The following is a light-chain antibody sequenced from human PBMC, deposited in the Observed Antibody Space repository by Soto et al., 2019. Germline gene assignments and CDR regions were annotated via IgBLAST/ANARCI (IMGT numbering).Light chain of an antibody. J-gene: IGKJ1*01. V-gene: IGKV2-28*01. CDR1: QSLLNSNGYNY. Sequence: DIVMTQSPLSLPVTPGEPASISCRSSQSLLNSNGYNYLDWYLQKPGQSPQLLIYLGSNRASGVPDRFSGSGSGTDFTLKISGVEAEDVGVYYCMQPLQSWTFGQGTKVDIK. CDR3: MQPLQSWT. CDR2: LGS.